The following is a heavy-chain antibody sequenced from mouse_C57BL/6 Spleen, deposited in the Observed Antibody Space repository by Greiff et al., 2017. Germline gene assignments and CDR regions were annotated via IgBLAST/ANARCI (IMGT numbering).Heavy chain of an antibody. CDR3: ATPLYYGNGFAY. CDR2: IWSGGST. J-gene: IGHJ3*01. D-gene: IGHD2-1*01. V-gene: IGHV2-2*01. Sequence: QVQLQQSGPGLVQPSQSLSITCTVSGFSLTSYGVHWVRQSPGKGLEWLGVIWSGGSTDYNAAFISRLSISKDNSKSQVFFKMNSLQADDTAIYYCATPLYYGNGFAYWGQGTLVTVSA. CDR1: GFSLTSYG.